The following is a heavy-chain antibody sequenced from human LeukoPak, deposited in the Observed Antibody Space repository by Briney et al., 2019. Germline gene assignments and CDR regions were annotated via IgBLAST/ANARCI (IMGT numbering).Heavy chain of an antibody. D-gene: IGHD3-22*01. J-gene: IGHJ4*02. Sequence: GGSLRLSCAASGFTFDDYGMSWVRQAPGKGLGWVSGINWNGGSTGYADSVKGRFTISRDNAKNSLYLQMNSLRAEDTASYHCARARYYYDSSGYYSTTYFDYWGQGTLVTVSS. V-gene: IGHV3-20*01. CDR2: INWNGGST. CDR1: GFTFDDYG. CDR3: ARARYYYDSSGYYSTTYFDY.